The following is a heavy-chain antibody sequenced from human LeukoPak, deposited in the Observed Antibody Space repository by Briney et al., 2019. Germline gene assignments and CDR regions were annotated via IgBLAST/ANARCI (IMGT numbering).Heavy chain of an antibody. J-gene: IGHJ4*02. CDR2: IYPGDSET. Sequence: GESLKISCKASGYIFTNYWIGWGRQLPGKGLEWMTIIYPGDSETRYSPSFQGQVTISADKSIGTMYLQWSSLKASDTAMYYCARALRTGQGDYVPVLWGQGTLVIVSS. V-gene: IGHV5-51*01. D-gene: IGHD4-17*01. CDR1: GYIFTNYW. CDR3: ARALRTGQGDYVPVL.